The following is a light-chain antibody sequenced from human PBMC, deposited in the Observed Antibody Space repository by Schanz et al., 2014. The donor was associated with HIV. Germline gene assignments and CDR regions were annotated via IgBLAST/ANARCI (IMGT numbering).Light chain of an antibody. CDR1: QSVSNRY. J-gene: IGKJ5*01. CDR3: QQRVNWPT. CDR2: GAS. V-gene: IGKV3D-20*02. Sequence: EIVLTQSPATLSLSPGERATLSCRASQSVSNRYLAWYQQRPGQAPRLLIYGASTRAIGIPDRFSGSGSGTDFTLTVSRLEPEDFAVYYCQQRVNWPTFGQGTRLEIK.